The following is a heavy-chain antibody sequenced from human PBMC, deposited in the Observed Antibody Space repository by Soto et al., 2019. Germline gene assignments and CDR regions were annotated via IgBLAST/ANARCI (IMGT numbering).Heavy chain of an antibody. V-gene: IGHV1-18*01. D-gene: IGHD6-19*01. CDR3: ATISYSSGWYDCRY. J-gene: IGHJ4*02. CDR1: GYTFTSYG. CDR2: ISAYNGNT. Sequence: ASVKVSCKASGYTFTSYGISWVRQAPGQGLEWMGWISAYNGNTNYAQKLQGRVTMTTDTSTSTAYMELRSLRSDDTAVYYCATISYSSGWYDCRYWGQGNLVTVSS.